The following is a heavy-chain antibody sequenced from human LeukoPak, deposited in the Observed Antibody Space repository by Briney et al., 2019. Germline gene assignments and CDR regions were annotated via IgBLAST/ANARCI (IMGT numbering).Heavy chain of an antibody. Sequence: ASVKVSCKASGGTFSSYAISWVRQAPGQGLEWMGRIIPILGIANYAQKFQGRVTITADKSTSTAYMELSSPRSEDTAVYYCARSDYDSSSYYGRWGQGTLVTVSS. CDR1: GGTFSSYA. CDR3: ARSDYDSSSYYGR. J-gene: IGHJ4*02. CDR2: IIPILGIA. D-gene: IGHD3-22*01. V-gene: IGHV1-69*04.